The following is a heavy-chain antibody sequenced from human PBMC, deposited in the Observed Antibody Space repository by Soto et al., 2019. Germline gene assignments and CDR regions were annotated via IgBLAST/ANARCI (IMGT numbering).Heavy chain of an antibody. D-gene: IGHD4-17*01. J-gene: IGHJ4*02. V-gene: IGHV4-31*02. CDR2: IYYSGST. Sequence: WTWIRQHPGKGLEWIGYIYYSGSTYYNPSLKSRVTISVDTSKNQFSLKLSSVTAADTAVYYCARGLSVTPFDNWGQGTLVTVSS. CDR3: ARGLSVTPFDN.